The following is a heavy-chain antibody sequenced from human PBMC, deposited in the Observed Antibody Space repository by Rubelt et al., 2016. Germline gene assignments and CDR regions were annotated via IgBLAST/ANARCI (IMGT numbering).Heavy chain of an antibody. D-gene: IGHD3-9*01. Sequence: LEWVGRIKSKTDGGTTDYAAPVKGRFTISRDDSKNTLYLQMNSLKTEDTAVYYCTRDPYYDILTGYYRYWGQGTLVTVSS. CDR2: IKSKTDGGTT. V-gene: IGHV3-15*07. CDR3: TRDPYYDILTGYYRY. J-gene: IGHJ4*02.